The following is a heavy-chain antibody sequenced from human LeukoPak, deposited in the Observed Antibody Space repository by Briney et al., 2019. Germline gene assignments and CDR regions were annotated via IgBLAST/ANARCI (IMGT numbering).Heavy chain of an antibody. Sequence: GESLKISCKGSGYTFSNYWIGWVRQMPGKGLEWMGIIYPTDSNTRYSPSFQGQVTISADKSISTVYLQWSSLKASDTAMYYCARVPAAIGDDAFDIWGQGTMVTVSS. V-gene: IGHV5-51*01. CDR2: IYPTDSNT. CDR3: ARVPAAIGDDAFDI. CDR1: GYTFSNYW. J-gene: IGHJ3*02. D-gene: IGHD2-2*01.